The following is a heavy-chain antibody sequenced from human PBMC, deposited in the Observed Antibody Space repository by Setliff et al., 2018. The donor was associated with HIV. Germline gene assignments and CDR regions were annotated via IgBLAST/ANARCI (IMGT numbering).Heavy chain of an antibody. CDR3: TSRPPNSSSRRFDP. CDR1: GFTFSYSW. V-gene: IGHV3-15*01. Sequence: GGSLRLSCAASGFTFSYSWMNWVRQAPGKGLEWVGRIKSKIDGGTADYAAPVKGRFTISRDDSKNTLYLQMNSLKIEDTAMYYCTSRPPNSSSRRFDPWGQETLVTVSS. D-gene: IGHD6-13*01. J-gene: IGHJ5*02. CDR2: IKSKIDGGTA.